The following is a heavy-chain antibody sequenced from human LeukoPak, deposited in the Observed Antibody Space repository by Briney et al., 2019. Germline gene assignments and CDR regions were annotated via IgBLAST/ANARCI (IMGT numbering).Heavy chain of an antibody. V-gene: IGHV4-34*01. D-gene: IGHD1-26*01. CDR3: ARAGGGSYSFLEAFDI. Sequence: PSETLSLTCAGYGGSFSNFYWSWFRQPPGRGREWIGEINHDGSTKYNPSLKSRVTISVDTSKNQFSLKLSSVTTADTAVYYCARAGGGSYSFLEAFDIWGQGTMVTVSS. CDR1: GGSFSNFY. J-gene: IGHJ3*02. CDR2: INHDGST.